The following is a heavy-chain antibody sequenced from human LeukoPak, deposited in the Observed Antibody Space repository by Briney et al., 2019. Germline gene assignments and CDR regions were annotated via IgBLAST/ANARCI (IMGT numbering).Heavy chain of an antibody. D-gene: IGHD3-22*01. V-gene: IGHV3-23*01. CDR1: GFTFSSYA. Sequence: GGSLRLSCAASGFTFSSYAMSWVRQAPGKGLEWVSAISGSGGSTYYADSVKGRFTISRDNSKNTLYLHMNSLRAEDTAVYYCAKDGYYDSSGSPYFDYWGQGTLVTVSS. J-gene: IGHJ4*02. CDR2: ISGSGGST. CDR3: AKDGYYDSSGSPYFDY.